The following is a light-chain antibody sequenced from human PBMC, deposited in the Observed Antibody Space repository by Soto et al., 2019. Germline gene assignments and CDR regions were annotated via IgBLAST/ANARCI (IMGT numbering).Light chain of an antibody. CDR3: QQANSFPWT. V-gene: IGKV1-12*02. J-gene: IGKJ1*01. CDR1: QTISTW. Sequence: DIQMTQSPSSVSASIGDRVTITCRASQTISTWLAWYQQKPGKAPKLLIYAASSLQSGVPSRFSGRGSGADFTLTISSLQPEDFATYYCQQANSFPWTFGQGTKVEIK. CDR2: AAS.